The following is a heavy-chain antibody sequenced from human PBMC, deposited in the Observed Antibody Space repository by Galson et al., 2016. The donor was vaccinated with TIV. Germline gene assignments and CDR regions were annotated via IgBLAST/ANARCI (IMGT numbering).Heavy chain of an antibody. CDR1: GSTFTIYP. Sequence: QSGAEVTKPGSSVKVSCKASGSTFTIYPMHWVRQAPGQRLEWMGWINGANGNTKYSQKFQGRIKINADDSTGTSYMELSSLRSEDTAIYYCARRKQTNYSERGGYYDFWGQGTLVTVSS. J-gene: IGHJ4*02. V-gene: IGHV1-3*01. CDR2: INGANGNT. CDR3: ARRKQTNYSERGGYYDF. D-gene: IGHD3-22*01.